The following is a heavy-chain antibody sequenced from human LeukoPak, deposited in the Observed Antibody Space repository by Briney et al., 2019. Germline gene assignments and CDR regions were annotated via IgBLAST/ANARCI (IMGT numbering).Heavy chain of an antibody. Sequence: GASVKVSCKASGYTFTSYGISWVRQAPGQGLERMGWISAYNGNTNYAQKLQGRVTMTTDTSTSTAYMELRSLRSDDTAVYYCARVFSSSSGIYYYYMDVWGKGTTVTVSS. D-gene: IGHD6-6*01. CDR2: ISAYNGNT. CDR1: GYTFTSYG. V-gene: IGHV1-18*01. J-gene: IGHJ6*03. CDR3: ARVFSSSSGIYYYYMDV.